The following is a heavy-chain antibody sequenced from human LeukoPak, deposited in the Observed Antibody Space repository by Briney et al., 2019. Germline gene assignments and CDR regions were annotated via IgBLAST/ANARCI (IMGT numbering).Heavy chain of an antibody. CDR1: GFTFSSYG. J-gene: IGHJ6*03. D-gene: IGHD3-10*01. Sequence: GGSLRLSCAASGFTFSSYGMSWVRQAPGKGLEWVSAISGSGGSTYYADSVKGRFTISRDNSKNTLYLQMNSLRAEDTAVYYCARYYGSGSTYPYYYYYMDVWGKGTTVTISS. CDR2: ISGSGGST. V-gene: IGHV3-23*01. CDR3: ARYYGSGSTYPYYYYYMDV.